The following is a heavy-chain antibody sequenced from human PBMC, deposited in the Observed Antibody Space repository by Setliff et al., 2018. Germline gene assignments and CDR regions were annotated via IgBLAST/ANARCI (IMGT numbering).Heavy chain of an antibody. D-gene: IGHD6-13*01. J-gene: IGHJ5*02. V-gene: IGHV1-18*04. CDR1: GYTFTNSI. CDR3: ERLVRHCTRSSCQRTSEADL. CDR2: ISAYNGNT. Sequence: ASVKVSCKASGYTFTNSIMNWVRQAPGQGLEWMGWISAYNGNTYHAQKFQDRLSMTTDTSTSTAYMELRSLRADDTAVYYCERLVRHCTRSSCQRTSEADLWGQGTQVTAPQ.